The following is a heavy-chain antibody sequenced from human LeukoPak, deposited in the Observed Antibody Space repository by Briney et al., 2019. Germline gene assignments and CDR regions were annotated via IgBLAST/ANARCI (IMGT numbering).Heavy chain of an antibody. J-gene: IGHJ3*02. CDR1: GFTFSDYD. Sequence: GGSLRLSCAASGFTFSDYDMNWVRQAPGKGLEWVAVISYDGSNKYYAASVKGRFTISRDNSKNTLYLQMSSLRTEDTAMYYCASEGIAAAADIWGQGTMVTVSS. V-gene: IGHV3-30*03. D-gene: IGHD6-13*01. CDR2: ISYDGSNK. CDR3: ASEGIAAAADI.